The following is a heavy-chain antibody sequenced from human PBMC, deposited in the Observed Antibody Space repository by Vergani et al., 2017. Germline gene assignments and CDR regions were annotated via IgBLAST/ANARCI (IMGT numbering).Heavy chain of an antibody. J-gene: IGHJ4*02. CDR1: GFTFSSYD. V-gene: IGHV3-13*01. Sequence: EVQLVESGGGLVQPGGSLRLSCAASGFTFSSYDMHWVRQATGKGLEWVSAIGTAGDTYYPGSVKGRFTISRENAKNYLYLQMNSLRAGDTAVYYCARDRRKRLMTRAVAGTVDYWGQGTLVTVSS. D-gene: IGHD6-19*01. CDR2: IGTAGDT. CDR3: ARDRRKRLMTRAVAGTVDY.